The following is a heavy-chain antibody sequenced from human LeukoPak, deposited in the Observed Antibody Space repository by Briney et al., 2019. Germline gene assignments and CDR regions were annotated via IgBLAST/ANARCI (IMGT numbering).Heavy chain of an antibody. Sequence: GGSLRLSCAASGFTFSSHGMNWVRQAPGKGLEWVSGIIPSGHTTYYADSVRGRFTISRDNSRNTLYLQMNSLRAEDTAVYYCAKVQRITMIGDAFDIWGQGTMVTVSS. CDR3: AKVQRITMIGDAFDI. CDR2: IIPSGHTT. J-gene: IGHJ3*02. CDR1: GFTFSSHG. D-gene: IGHD3-22*01. V-gene: IGHV3-23*01.